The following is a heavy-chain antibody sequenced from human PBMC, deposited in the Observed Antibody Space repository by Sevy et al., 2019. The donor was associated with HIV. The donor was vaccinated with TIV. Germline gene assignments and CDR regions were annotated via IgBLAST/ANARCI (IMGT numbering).Heavy chain of an antibody. CDR2: TSYDGIIK. CDR1: GFTFNTHA. Sequence: GGSLRLSCAASGFTFNTHAMHWVRQAPGKGLEWVALTSYDGIIKYYADSVKGRLTISRDNSKNTLSLQMNSLRIEDTAVYYCAREGGYTSAWSPGNYWGQGTLVTVSS. D-gene: IGHD6-19*01. V-gene: IGHV3-30*04. J-gene: IGHJ4*02. CDR3: AREGGYTSAWSPGNY.